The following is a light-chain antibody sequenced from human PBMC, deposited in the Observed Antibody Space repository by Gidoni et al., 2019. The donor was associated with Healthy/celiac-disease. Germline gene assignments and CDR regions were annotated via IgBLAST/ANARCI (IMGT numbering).Light chain of an antibody. CDR3: QQSYSTLEFT. Sequence: DIQMTQSPSSLSASVGDRVTITCRASQSISSYLNWYQQKPGKVPKLLIYAASSLQSGVPSRFSGSVSGTDFTLTLSSLQPEDFATYYCQQSYSTLEFTFGPGTKVDIK. J-gene: IGKJ3*01. V-gene: IGKV1-39*01. CDR2: AAS. CDR1: QSISSY.